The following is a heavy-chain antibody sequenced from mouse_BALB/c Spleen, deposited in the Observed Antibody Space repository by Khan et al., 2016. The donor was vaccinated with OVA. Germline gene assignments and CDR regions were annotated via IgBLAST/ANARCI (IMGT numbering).Heavy chain of an antibody. Sequence: EVELVESGPGLVTPSQSLSLTCTVTGYSITSYYAWNWIRQFPGHQLEWMGYISYSGSTNYTPSLKSRISITRDTSKNQFFLQLNSVTTEDTATYYCARDGSRYYYAMDYWGQGTSVTVSA. CDR2: ISYSGST. CDR3: ARDGSRYYYAMDY. CDR1: GYSITSYYA. J-gene: IGHJ4*01. D-gene: IGHD2-3*01. V-gene: IGHV3-2*02.